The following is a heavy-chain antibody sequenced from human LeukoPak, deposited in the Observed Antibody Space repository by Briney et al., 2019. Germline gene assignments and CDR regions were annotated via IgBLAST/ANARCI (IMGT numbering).Heavy chain of an antibody. V-gene: IGHV3-48*03. D-gene: IGHD4-17*01. CDR1: GFTFSSHE. J-gene: IGHJ6*03. Sequence: GGSLRLSCAASGFTFSSHEMNWVRQAPGKGLEWVSYISSSGSTIYYADSVKGRFTISRDSAKNSLYLQMNSLRAEDTAVYYCATNCGDYGYYYYYMDVWGKGTTVTVSS. CDR2: ISSSGSTI. CDR3: ATNCGDYGYYYYYMDV.